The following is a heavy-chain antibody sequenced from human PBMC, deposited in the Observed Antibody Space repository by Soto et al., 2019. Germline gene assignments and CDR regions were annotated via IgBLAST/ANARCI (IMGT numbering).Heavy chain of an antibody. D-gene: IGHD3-3*01. V-gene: IGHV3-23*01. CDR2: ISGSGGST. CDR1: GFTFSSYA. J-gene: IGHJ4*02. Sequence: GGSLRLSCAASGFTFSSYAMSWVRQAPGKGLEWVSAISGSGGSTYYADSVKGRFTISRDNSKNTLYLQMNSLRAEDTAVYYCAKGGNYDFWSGYYTAFDYWGQGTLVTVSS. CDR3: AKGGNYDFWSGYYTAFDY.